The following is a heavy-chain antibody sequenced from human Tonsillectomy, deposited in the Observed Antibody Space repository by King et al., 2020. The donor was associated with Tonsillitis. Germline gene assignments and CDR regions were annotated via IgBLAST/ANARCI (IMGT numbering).Heavy chain of an antibody. CDR3: AKGKRSGSYYMGDY. Sequence: VQLVESGGGVVQPGRSLRLSCAASGFTFSSYGMHWVRQAPGKGLEWVAVISYDGSNKYYADSVKGRFTISRDNSKNTLYLQMNSLRSEDTAVYSCAKGKRSGSYYMGDYWGQGTLVTVSS. J-gene: IGHJ4*02. CDR2: ISYDGSNK. V-gene: IGHV3-30*18. D-gene: IGHD1-26*01. CDR1: GFTFSSYG.